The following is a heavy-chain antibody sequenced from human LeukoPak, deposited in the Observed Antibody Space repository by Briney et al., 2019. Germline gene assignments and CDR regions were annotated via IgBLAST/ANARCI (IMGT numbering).Heavy chain of an antibody. D-gene: IGHD3-10*01. J-gene: IGHJ6*04. Sequence: PGGSLRVSCAASGFMFSNYWMSWVRQAPGKGLEWVANIKQDGSEKYYVDSAKGRFTISRDNAKNSLYLQMNSLRAEDTAMYYCARKGLTVIRGVIINHYYYYGMDVWGKGTTVTVSS. CDR3: ARKGLTVIRGVIINHYYYYGMDV. CDR1: GFMFSNYW. CDR2: IKQDGSEK. V-gene: IGHV3-7*03.